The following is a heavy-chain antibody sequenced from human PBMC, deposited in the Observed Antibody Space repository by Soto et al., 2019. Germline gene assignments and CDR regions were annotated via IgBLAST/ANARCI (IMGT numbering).Heavy chain of an antibody. CDR2: IWYDGSNK. CDR3: ARDFRYSSSSRLDY. Sequence: QVQLVESGGGVVQPGRSLRLSCAASGFTFSSYGMHWVRQAPGKGLERVAVIWYDGSNKYYADSVKGRFTISRDNSKNTLYLQMNSLRAEDTAVYYCARDFRYSSSSRLDYWGQGTLVTVSS. D-gene: IGHD6-6*01. J-gene: IGHJ4*02. CDR1: GFTFSSYG. V-gene: IGHV3-33*01.